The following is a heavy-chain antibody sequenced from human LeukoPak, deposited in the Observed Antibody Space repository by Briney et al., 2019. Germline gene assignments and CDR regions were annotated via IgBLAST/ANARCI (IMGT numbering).Heavy chain of an antibody. CDR2: INHSGST. J-gene: IGHJ5*02. CDR3: ARGAITMVPWFDP. CDR1: GGSFSGYY. D-gene: IGHD3-10*01. V-gene: IGHV4-34*01. Sequence: SETLSLTCAVYGGSFSGYYWSWIRQPPGKGLEWIGEINHSGSTNYNSSLKSRVTISVDTSKNQFSLKLSSVTAADTAVYYCARGAITMVPWFDPWGQGTLVTVSS.